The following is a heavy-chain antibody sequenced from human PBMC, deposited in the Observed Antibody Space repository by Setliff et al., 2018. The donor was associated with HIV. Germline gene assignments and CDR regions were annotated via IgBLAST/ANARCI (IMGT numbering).Heavy chain of an antibody. CDR1: GGSISSSNW. Sequence: PSETLSLTCTVSGGSISSSNWWSWVRQPPGKGLEWIGEIYHSGSTNCNPSLKSRVTISVDTSKNQFSLKVSSVTAADTAVYYCARDGKSSFDYWGQGTLVTVSS. V-gene: IGHV4-4*02. CDR3: ARDGKSSFDY. CDR2: IYHSGST. J-gene: IGHJ4*02.